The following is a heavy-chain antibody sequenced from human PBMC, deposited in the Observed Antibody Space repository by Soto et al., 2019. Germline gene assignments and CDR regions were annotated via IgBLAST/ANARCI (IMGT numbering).Heavy chain of an antibody. V-gene: IGHV1-2*02. D-gene: IGHD2-15*01. CDR2: INPNSGGT. J-gene: IGHJ4*02. Sequence: XSVKVSCKASGYTFTGYYMHWVRQAPVQGLEWMGWINPNSGGTNYAQKFQGRVTMTRDTSISTAYMELSRLRSDDTAVYYCARVNVVVVAATREYYFDYWGQGTLVTVSS. CDR1: GYTFTGYY. CDR3: ARVNVVVVAATREYYFDY.